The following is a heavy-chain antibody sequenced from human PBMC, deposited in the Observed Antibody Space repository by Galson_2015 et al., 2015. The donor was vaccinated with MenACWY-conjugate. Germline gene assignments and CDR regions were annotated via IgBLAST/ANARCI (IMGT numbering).Heavy chain of an antibody. CDR1: GFSLSTSRVG. V-gene: IGHV2-70*11. J-gene: IGHJ3*02. Sequence: PALVKPTQTLTLTCTFSGFSLSTSRVGVGWIRQPPGQALEWLARIDWRDNKYSTTSLKTRLTISKDTSTNQVVLTMTNVDPVDTATYYCARMHIVLDATDAFDIWGQGTVVTVSS. CDR2: IDWRDNK. CDR3: ARMHIVLDATDAFDI. D-gene: IGHD3-22*01.